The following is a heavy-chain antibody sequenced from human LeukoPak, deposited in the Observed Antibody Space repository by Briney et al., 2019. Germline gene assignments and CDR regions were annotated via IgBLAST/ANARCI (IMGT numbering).Heavy chain of an antibody. J-gene: IGHJ6*03. CDR3: ARGRDCSGGSCYSNYYMDV. CDR2: INWNGGST. CDR1: GFTFDDYG. D-gene: IGHD2-15*01. Sequence: GGSLRLSCAASGFTFDDYGMSWVRQAPGKGLEWVSGINWNGGSTGYADSVKGRFTISRDNAKNSLYLQMNSLRAEETAVYYSARGRDCSGGSCYSNYYMDVWGKGTTVTVSS. V-gene: IGHV3-20*04.